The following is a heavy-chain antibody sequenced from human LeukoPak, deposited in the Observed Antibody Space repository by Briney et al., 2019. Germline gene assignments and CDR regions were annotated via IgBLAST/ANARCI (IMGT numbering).Heavy chain of an antibody. Sequence: PGRSLRLSCAASGFTVSSNYMSWVRQAPGKGLEWVSAISGSGGSTYCADSVKGRFTISRDNSKNTLYLQMISLRAEDTAVYYCANPRDSSTWYTFDYWGQGTLVTVSS. V-gene: IGHV3-23*01. CDR3: ANPRDSSTWYTFDY. CDR1: GFTVSSNY. D-gene: IGHD6-13*01. CDR2: ISGSGGST. J-gene: IGHJ4*02.